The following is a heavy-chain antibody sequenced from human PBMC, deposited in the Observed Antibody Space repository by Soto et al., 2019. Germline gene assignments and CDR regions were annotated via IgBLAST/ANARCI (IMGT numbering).Heavy chain of an antibody. CDR2: IIPIFGTA. CDR3: AKNRDTATAIMDV. Sequence: QVQLVQSGAEVKKPGSSVKVSCKASGGTFSSYTINWVRQAPGQGLEWMGGIIPIFGTANYAQKFQGRVTITADETTSTAYMALSSLRSEDTAMYYCAKNRDTATAIMDVWGQGTTVTVSS. J-gene: IGHJ6*02. D-gene: IGHD5-18*01. V-gene: IGHV1-69*01. CDR1: GGTFSSYT.